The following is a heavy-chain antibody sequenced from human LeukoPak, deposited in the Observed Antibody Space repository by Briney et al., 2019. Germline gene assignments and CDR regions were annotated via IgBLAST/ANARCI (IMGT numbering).Heavy chain of an antibody. D-gene: IGHD4-17*01. V-gene: IGHV3-23*01. CDR2: INGPGVTT. Sequence: PGGSLRLSCAASGLTFRTYPMSWVRQAPGKGLEWVSAINGPGVTTHYADSVKGRFTISRDNSKNTLYLQMNSLRAEDTAVYYCARDPYGFNAFDIWGQGTMVTVSS. CDR1: GLTFRTYP. CDR3: ARDPYGFNAFDI. J-gene: IGHJ3*02.